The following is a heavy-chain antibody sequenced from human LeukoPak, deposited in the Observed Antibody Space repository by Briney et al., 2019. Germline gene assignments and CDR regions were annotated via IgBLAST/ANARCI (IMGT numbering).Heavy chain of an antibody. CDR2: ITGSGGST. V-gene: IGHV3-23*01. D-gene: IGHD2-15*01. Sequence: GGSLRLSCVASGFSFSNYAMSWVRQAPGKGLEWVSVITGSGGSTYYADSVKGRFTISRDNSKNTLYLQMDSLRAEDTAVYYCAKRYCSGGSCYADDYWGQGTLVTVSS. CDR3: AKRYCSGGSCYADDY. CDR1: GFSFSNYA. J-gene: IGHJ4*02.